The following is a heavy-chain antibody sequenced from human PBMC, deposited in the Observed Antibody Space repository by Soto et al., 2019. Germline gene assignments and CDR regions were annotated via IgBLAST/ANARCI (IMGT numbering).Heavy chain of an antibody. J-gene: IGHJ5*02. CDR3: AAGSYSSSPRVYFDP. V-gene: IGHV1-58*01. Sequence: QMQLVQSGPEVKKPGTSVKVSCKASGFTFTSSAVQWVRQSRGQRLEWIGWIVVGSGNTNYAQKFQERVTITRDMSTSTAYMELSSLRSEDTAVYYCAAGSYSSSPRVYFDPWGQGTLVTVSS. D-gene: IGHD6-13*01. CDR2: IVVGSGNT. CDR1: GFTFTSSA.